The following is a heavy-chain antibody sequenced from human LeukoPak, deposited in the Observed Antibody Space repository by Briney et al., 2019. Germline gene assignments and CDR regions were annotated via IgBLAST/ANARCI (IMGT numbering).Heavy chain of an antibody. D-gene: IGHD2-15*01. CDR1: GYTFTGYY. CDR2: INPNSGGT. V-gene: IGHV1-2*02. Sequence: ASVKVSCKASGYTFTGYYMHWVRQAPGQGLEWMGWINPNSGGTSYAQKFQGRVTMTRDTSISTAYMELSRLRSDDTAVYYCARSPIVVVAATPPYYFDYWGQGTLVTVSS. CDR3: ARSPIVVVAATPPYYFDY. J-gene: IGHJ4*02.